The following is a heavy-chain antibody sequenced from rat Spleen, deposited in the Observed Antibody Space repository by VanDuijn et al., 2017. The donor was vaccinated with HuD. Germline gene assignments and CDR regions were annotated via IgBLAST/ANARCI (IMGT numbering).Heavy chain of an antibody. Sequence: EVLLVESGGGLVQPGRSLKLSCAASGFTFSDFYMAWVRQVPTKGLEWIATISYDGTLTYYRDSVKGRFTISRDNAKSTLYLQMDSLRSEDTATYYCARQGYLRDWYFDFWGPGTMVTVSS. CDR3: ARQGYLRDWYFDF. CDR1: GFTFSDFY. D-gene: IGHD2-7*01. J-gene: IGHJ1*01. CDR2: ISYDGTLT. V-gene: IGHV5-7*01.